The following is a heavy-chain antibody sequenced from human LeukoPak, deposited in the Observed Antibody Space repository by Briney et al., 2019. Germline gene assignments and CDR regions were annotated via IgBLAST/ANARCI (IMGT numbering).Heavy chain of an antibody. Sequence: PSETLSLSCTVSGGSISNYYWNWLRQPPGKGLEWIGYIYYSGSTKYNPSLKSRVTMSLDTSKKQFSLRLTSVTAADTAVYYCARRSSGGWRYFDFWGQGTLVTVSS. CDR1: GGSISNYY. CDR3: ARRSSGGWRYFDF. CDR2: IYYSGST. J-gene: IGHJ4*02. V-gene: IGHV4-59*08. D-gene: IGHD6-19*01.